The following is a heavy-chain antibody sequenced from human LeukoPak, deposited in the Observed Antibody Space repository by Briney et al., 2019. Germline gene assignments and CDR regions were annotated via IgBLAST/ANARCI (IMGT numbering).Heavy chain of an antibody. CDR2: INPNSGGT. CDR3: ARGIAAAGTAAFDI. CDR1: GYTFTSYD. V-gene: IGHV1-2*02. D-gene: IGHD6-13*01. J-gene: IGHJ3*02. Sequence: ASVKVSCKASGYTFTSYDINWVRQAPGQGLEWMGWINPNSGGTNYAQKFQGRVTMTRDTSISTAYMELSRLRSDDTAVYYCARGIAAAGTAAFDIWGQGTMVTVSS.